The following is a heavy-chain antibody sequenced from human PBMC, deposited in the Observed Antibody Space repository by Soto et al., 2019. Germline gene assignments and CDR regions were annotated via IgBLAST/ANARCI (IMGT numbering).Heavy chain of an antibody. J-gene: IGHJ4*02. Sequence: GGCLTLSCAASGFAFSSCGMQWVRQVPGKGLEWVALIWHDGSRTYYVDSVKARFTISRDNSRTILYLQMNSLRAEDTAVYFCARDADTSSHYSYLDSWGQGTLVTVSS. D-gene: IGHD3-22*01. CDR2: IWHDGSRT. CDR3: ARDADTSSHYSYLDS. CDR1: GFAFSSCG. V-gene: IGHV3-33*01.